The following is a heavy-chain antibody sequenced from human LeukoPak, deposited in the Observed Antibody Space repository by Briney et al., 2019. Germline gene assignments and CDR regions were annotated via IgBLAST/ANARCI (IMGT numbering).Heavy chain of an antibody. Sequence: PGGSLRLSCAASGFTFDDYAMHWVQQAPGKGLEWVSGISWNSGSIGYADSVKGRFTISRDNAKNSLYLQMNSLRAEDTALYYCAKDRGAYYYGMDVWGQGTTVTVSS. V-gene: IGHV3-9*01. D-gene: IGHD1-26*01. J-gene: IGHJ6*02. CDR2: ISWNSGSI. CDR1: GFTFDDYA. CDR3: AKDRGAYYYGMDV.